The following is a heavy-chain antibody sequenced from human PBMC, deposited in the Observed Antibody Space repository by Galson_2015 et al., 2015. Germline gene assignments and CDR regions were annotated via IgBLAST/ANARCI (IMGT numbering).Heavy chain of an antibody. J-gene: IGHJ4*02. V-gene: IGHV3-53*01. D-gene: IGHD3-22*01. CDR1: GFPVSSNY. CDR2: IYSGGST. Sequence: LRLSCADSGFPVSSNYMSWVRQAPGEGGEGGSVIYSGGSTYYADSVKGRFTISRDNSKNTLYLQMNSLRAYDTAVYYCARGNLLEYYYDSSCYSYDYWGQGTLVTVSS. CDR3: ARGNLLEYYYDSSCYSYDY.